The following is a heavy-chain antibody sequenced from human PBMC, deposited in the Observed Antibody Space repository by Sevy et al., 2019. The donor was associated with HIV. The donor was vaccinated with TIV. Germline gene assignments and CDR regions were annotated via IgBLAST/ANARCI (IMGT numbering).Heavy chain of an antibody. J-gene: IGHJ4*02. CDR1: GLTARSNS. CDR3: ARGGLDSNWYRSFDY. Sequence: GGSWGFSFEVPGLTARSNSMSWVRKAPGRGLDWASLIYSGGATYYEDSVTGRFTTSGDDSKITLYLQMDSLRAEDTAVYYCARGGLDSNWYRSFDYWGRGTLVTVSS. V-gene: IGHV3-53*01. CDR2: IYSGGAT. D-gene: IGHD6-13*01.